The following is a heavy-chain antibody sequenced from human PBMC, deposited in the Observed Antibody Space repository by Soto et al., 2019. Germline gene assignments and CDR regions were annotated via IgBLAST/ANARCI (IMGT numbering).Heavy chain of an antibody. CDR2: ISASGGNT. D-gene: IGHD3-10*01. Sequence: VQLLESGGGLVQPGGSLRLSCAASAFTFGSYAMSWVRQAPGKGLEWVSSISASGGNTYYADSVKGRFTISRGNSKNTLYLQMNSLRAEDTAVYYCAKSGSHSYFDYWGQGTLVTVSS. CDR1: AFTFGSYA. CDR3: AKSGSHSYFDY. V-gene: IGHV3-23*01. J-gene: IGHJ4*02.